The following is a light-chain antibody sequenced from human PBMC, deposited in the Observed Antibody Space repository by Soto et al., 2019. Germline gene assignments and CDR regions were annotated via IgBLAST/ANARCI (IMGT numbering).Light chain of an antibody. Sequence: EIVMTQSPGTLSVSPGERATLSCRASQSVSSNLAWYQQNPGQAPRLLIYGASTRATGIPARFNGSGSGTEFTLTISSLQSEDFAVYHCQQYNNWPYTFGQGTKLEIK. CDR3: QQYNNWPYT. J-gene: IGKJ2*01. V-gene: IGKV3-15*01. CDR2: GAS. CDR1: QSVSSN.